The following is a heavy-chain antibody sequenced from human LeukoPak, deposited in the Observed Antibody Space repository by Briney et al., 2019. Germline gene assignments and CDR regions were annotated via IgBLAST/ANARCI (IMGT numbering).Heavy chain of an antibody. J-gene: IGHJ6*03. CDR2: TSGSGGST. CDR3: ARSPWYYYYMDV. Sequence: GGTLRLSCAASGFTFSSYGMSWVRQAPGKGLEWVSATSGSGGSTYYADSVKGRFTISRDNSKNTLYLQMNSLRAEDTAVYYCARSPWYYYYMDVWGKGTTVTVSS. CDR1: GFTFSSYG. V-gene: IGHV3-23*01.